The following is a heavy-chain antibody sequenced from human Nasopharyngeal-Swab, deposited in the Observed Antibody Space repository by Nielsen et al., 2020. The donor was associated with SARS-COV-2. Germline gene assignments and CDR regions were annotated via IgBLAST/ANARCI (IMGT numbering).Heavy chain of an antibody. CDR3: ARMGNWNYYYYAMDV. J-gene: IGHJ6*02. V-gene: IGHV2-70*01. Sequence: GPTLVKPTQTLTLTCTFSGFSLSTSGMCVSWIRQPPGKALEWLAHIDWDDDKYYNTSLKTRLTISKDTAKNQVVLTMTNMDPLDTATYYCARMGNWNYYYYAMDVWGQGTTVTVSS. CDR2: IDWDDDK. D-gene: IGHD1-1*01. CDR1: GFSLSTSGMC.